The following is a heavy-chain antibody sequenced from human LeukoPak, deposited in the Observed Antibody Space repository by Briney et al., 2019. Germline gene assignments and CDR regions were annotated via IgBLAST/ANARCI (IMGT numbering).Heavy chain of an antibody. CDR1: GGSISSSSYY. J-gene: IGHJ3*02. D-gene: IGHD3-10*01. CDR3: GRDRILWWGELFVFDI. CDR2: IYYSGST. Sequence: SETLSLTCTVSGGSISSSSYYWGWIRQPPGKGLEWIGSIYYSGSTYYNPSLKSRVTISVDTSKNQFSLKLSSVTAADTAVYYCGRDRILWWGELFVFDIGGKGKMVPVS. V-gene: IGHV4-39*07.